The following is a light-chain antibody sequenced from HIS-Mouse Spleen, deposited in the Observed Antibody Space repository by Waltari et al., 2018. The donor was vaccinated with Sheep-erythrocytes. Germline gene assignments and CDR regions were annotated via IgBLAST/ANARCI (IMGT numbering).Light chain of an antibody. CDR1: SSDVGGYNY. CDR2: DVS. V-gene: IGLV2-11*01. CDR3: CSYAGSYTWV. J-gene: IGLJ3*02. Sequence: PGQSVTISCTGTSSDVGGYNYVSWYQQHPGKAPKLMIYDVSRRPSGVPDRFSGSKSGNTASLTISGLQAEDEADYYCCSYAGSYTWVFGGGTKLTVL.